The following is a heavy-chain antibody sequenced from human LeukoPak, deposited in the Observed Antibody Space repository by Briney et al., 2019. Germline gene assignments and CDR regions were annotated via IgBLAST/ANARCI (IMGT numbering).Heavy chain of an antibody. CDR2: IYYSGST. D-gene: IGHD3-3*01. CDR1: GGSVSSGTNY. V-gene: IGHV4-61*01. J-gene: IGHJ6*02. Sequence: SETLSLTCTVSGGSVSSGTNYWSWIRQPPGKGLEWIGYIYYSGSTNYNPFLKSRVTISVDTSNNRLSLKLSSVTAADTAVYYCASMTFWSGYQYYGMDVWGQGTTVTVSS. CDR3: ASMTFWSGYQYYGMDV.